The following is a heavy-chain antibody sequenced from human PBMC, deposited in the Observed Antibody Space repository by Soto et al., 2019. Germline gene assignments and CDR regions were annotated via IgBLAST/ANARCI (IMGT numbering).Heavy chain of an antibody. CDR1: GFTFTSSA. CDR2: IVVGSGNT. V-gene: IGHV1-58*01. J-gene: IGHJ6*02. CDR3: AARAADSSGYYYYGMDV. Sequence: SVKVSCKASGFTFTSSAVQWVRQARGQRFEWIGWIVVGSGNTNYAQKFQERVTITRDMSTSTAYMELSSLRSEDTAVYYCAARAADSSGYYYYGMDVWGQGTTVTVSS. D-gene: IGHD3-22*01.